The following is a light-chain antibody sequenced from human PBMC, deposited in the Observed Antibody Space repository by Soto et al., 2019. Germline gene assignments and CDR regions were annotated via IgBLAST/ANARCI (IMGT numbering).Light chain of an antibody. CDR2: EVS. Sequence: QSVLTRPASVSGSPGQSITISCTGTSSDIGNYNYVSWYQQHPGKAPKLMIYEVSNRPSGVSNRFSGSKSGNTASLTISGLQAEDEADYYCSSYTSSSTLNDVFGTGTKVTVL. CDR1: SSDIGNYNY. J-gene: IGLJ1*01. V-gene: IGLV2-14*01. CDR3: SSYTSSSTLNDV.